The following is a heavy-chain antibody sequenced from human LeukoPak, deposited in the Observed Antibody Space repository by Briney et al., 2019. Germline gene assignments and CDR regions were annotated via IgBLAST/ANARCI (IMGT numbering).Heavy chain of an antibody. CDR1: GYSFTGYY. J-gene: IGHJ4*02. CDR3: ARVWFYGDNGVEDYFDY. Sequence: PEASVKVSCKASGYSFTGYYMHWVRQAPGQGLEWMGWINPNSGGTNYAQKFQGGVTMTRDTSISTAYMELSTLRSDDTAVYYCARVWFYGDNGVEDYFDYWGQGTLVTVSS. V-gene: IGHV1-2*02. D-gene: IGHD4-23*01. CDR2: INPNSGGT.